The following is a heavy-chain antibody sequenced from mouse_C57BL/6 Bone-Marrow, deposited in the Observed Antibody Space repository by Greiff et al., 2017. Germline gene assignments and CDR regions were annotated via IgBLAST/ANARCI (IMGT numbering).Heavy chain of an antibody. Sequence: QVQLKESGAELVKPGASVKLSCKASGYTFTSYWMHWVKQRPGRGLEWIGRIDPNSGGTKYNEKFKSKATLTVDNPSSTAYMQLSSLPSEDSAVYYCARSRGLDGYYVGFAYWGQGTLVTVSA. J-gene: IGHJ3*01. CDR3: ARSRGLDGYYVGFAY. CDR1: GYTFTSYW. V-gene: IGHV1-72*01. CDR2: IDPNSGGT. D-gene: IGHD2-3*01.